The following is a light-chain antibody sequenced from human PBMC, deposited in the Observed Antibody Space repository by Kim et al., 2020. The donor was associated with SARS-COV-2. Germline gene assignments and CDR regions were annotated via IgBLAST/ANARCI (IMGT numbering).Light chain of an antibody. J-gene: IGKJ2*01. V-gene: IGKV1-5*03. CDR2: KAS. CDR1: QSISSW. Sequence: DIQMTQSPSTLSASVGDRVTITCRASQSISSWLAWYQQKPGKAPNLLIYKASSLESGVPSRFSGSGSGTEFTLTISSLQPDDFATYSCQQYNSYFPVYSSGQGTKLEI. CDR3: QQYNSYFPVYS.